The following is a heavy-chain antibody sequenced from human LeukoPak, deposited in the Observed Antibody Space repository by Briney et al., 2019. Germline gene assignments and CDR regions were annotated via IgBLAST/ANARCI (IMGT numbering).Heavy chain of an antibody. J-gene: IGHJ6*02. CDR3: ARDRGVVPAATGGDYYYYGMDV. CDR1: GGTFSSYA. CDR2: ISAYNGNT. D-gene: IGHD2-2*01. Sequence: ASVKVSCKASGGTFSSYAISWVRQAPGQGLEWMGWISAYNGNTNYAQKLQGRVTMTTDTSTSTAYMELRSLRSDDTAVYYCARDRGVVPAATGGDYYYYGMDVWGQGTTVTVSS. V-gene: IGHV1-18*01.